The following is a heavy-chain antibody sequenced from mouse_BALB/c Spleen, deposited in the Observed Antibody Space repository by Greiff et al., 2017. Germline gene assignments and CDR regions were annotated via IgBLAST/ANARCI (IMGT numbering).Heavy chain of an antibody. CDR2: IRLKSNNYAT. CDR3: TRSGNYYAMDY. J-gene: IGHJ4*01. Sequence: EVKLEESGGGLVQPGGSMKLSCVASGFTFSNYWMNWVRQSPEKGLEWVAEIRLKSNNYATHYAESVKGRFTISRDDSKSSVYLQMNNLRAEDTGIYYCTRSGNYYAMDYWGQGTSVTVSS. V-gene: IGHV6-6*02. CDR1: GFTFSNYW.